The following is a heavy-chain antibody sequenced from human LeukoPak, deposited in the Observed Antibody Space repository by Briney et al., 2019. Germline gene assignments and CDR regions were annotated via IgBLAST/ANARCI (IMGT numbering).Heavy chain of an antibody. CDR3: ARGLAVGGYVH. CDR2: IIPIFGTA. J-gene: IGHJ4*02. V-gene: IGHV1-69*05. CDR1: GGTFSSYA. D-gene: IGHD5-12*01. Sequence: SVKVSFKASGGTFSSYAISWVRQAPGQGLEWMGGIIPIFGTANYAQKFQGRVTITTDESTSTAYMELGSLRSEDTAVYYCARGLAVGGYVHWGQGTLVTVSS.